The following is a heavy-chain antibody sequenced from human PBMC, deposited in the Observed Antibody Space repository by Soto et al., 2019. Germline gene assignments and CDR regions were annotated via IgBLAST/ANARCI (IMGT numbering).Heavy chain of an antibody. V-gene: IGHV3-7*03. CDR2: IKQDGSEK. D-gene: IGHD6-13*01. Sequence: GGSPRLSCAASGFTFSSYWMSWVRQAPGKGLEWVANIKQDGSEKYYVDSVKGRFTISRDSAKNSLYLQMNSLRAEDTAVYYCAREEGLSSSWHYYYYGMDVWGQGTTVTVSS. J-gene: IGHJ6*02. CDR3: AREEGLSSSWHYYYYGMDV. CDR1: GFTFSSYW.